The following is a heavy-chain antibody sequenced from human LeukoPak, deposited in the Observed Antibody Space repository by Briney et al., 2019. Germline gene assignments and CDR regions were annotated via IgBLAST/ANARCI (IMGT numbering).Heavy chain of an antibody. V-gene: IGHV1-69*13. CDR2: IIPIFGTA. Sequence: ASVNVSCKASGGTFSSYAISWVRQAPGQGLEWMGGIIPIFGTANDAQKFQGRVTITADESTSTAYMELSSLRSEDTAVYYCARVTVTTYPPNWGGLDYWGQGTLVTVSS. CDR3: ARVTVTTYPPNWGGLDY. D-gene: IGHD4-17*01. J-gene: IGHJ4*02. CDR1: GGTFSSYA.